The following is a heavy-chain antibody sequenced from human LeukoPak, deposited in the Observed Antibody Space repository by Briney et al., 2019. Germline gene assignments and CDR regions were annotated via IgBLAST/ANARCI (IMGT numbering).Heavy chain of an antibody. Sequence: GGSLRLSCAVSGFTFSCYGIPWVRQAPGKGLEWVAFIRYDGSNKNSADSVKGRFTISRDNSKNTLYLQMSSLRAEDTAVYYCARILTGYQPYYYYYMDVWGKGTTVTIFS. V-gene: IGHV3-30*02. CDR2: IRYDGSNK. D-gene: IGHD3-9*01. J-gene: IGHJ6*03. CDR3: ARILTGYQPYYYYYMDV. CDR1: GFTFSCYG.